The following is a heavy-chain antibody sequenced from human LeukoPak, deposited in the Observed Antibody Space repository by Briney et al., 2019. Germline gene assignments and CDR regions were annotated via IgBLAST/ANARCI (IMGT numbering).Heavy chain of an antibody. CDR3: AKDQARIYYYDSSGYSLGPLDY. CDR1: GFTFSSYG. J-gene: IGHJ4*02. CDR2: ISYDGSNK. Sequence: GGSLRLSCAASGFTFSSYGMHWVRQAPGKGLEWVAVISYDGSNKYYADSVKGRFTISRDNSKNTLYLQMNSLRAEDTAVYYCAKDQARIYYYDSSGYSLGPLDYWGQGTLVTVSS. D-gene: IGHD3-22*01. V-gene: IGHV3-30*18.